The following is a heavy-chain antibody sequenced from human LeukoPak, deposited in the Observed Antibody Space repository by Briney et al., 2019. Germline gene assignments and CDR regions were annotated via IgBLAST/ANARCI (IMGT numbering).Heavy chain of an antibody. J-gene: IGHJ5*02. CDR2: INPSGSYT. D-gene: IGHD2-15*01. Sequence: ASVKVSCKASGYIFTTYFMHWVRQAPGQGLEWMGIINPSGSYTSYAQKFQGRVTMTRDTSTSTVYMELSSLRSEDTAVYYCARDNSGGSTWWFDPWGQGTLVTVSS. CDR3: ARDNSGGSTWWFDP. CDR1: GYIFTTYF. V-gene: IGHV1-46*01.